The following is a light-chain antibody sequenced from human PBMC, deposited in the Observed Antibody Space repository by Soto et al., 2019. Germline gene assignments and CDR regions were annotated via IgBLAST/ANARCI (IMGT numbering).Light chain of an antibody. V-gene: IGKV3-11*01. Sequence: ETVLTQSPATLSLSPGDRATLSCRTSQSVSPYLAWYQQRPGQAPRLLIYDAYNRAAGIPARFSGSGSGTDFTLTISSLEPEDFAVYYCQERTNWPPVITFGPGTTVDIK. CDR1: QSVSPY. J-gene: IGKJ3*01. CDR3: QERTNWPPVIT. CDR2: DAY.